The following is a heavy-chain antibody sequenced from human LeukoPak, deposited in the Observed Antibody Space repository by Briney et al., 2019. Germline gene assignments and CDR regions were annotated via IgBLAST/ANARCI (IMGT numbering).Heavy chain of an antibody. CDR2: TNPNSGNT. CDR1: GYTFTSYD. D-gene: IGHD2-21*01. CDR3: ARVFRRRVLGYNWFDP. V-gene: IGHV1-8*03. Sequence: GASVKVSCKASGYTFTSYDINWVRQATGQGLEWMGWTNPNSGNTGYAQKFQGRVTITRNTSISTAYMELSSLRSEDTAVYYCARVFRRRVLGYNWFDPWGQGTLVTVSS. J-gene: IGHJ5*02.